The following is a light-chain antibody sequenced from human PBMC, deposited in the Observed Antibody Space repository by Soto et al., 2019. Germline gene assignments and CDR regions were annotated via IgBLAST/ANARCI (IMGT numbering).Light chain of an antibody. J-gene: IGKJ5*01. CDR3: QQYDSFPIT. Sequence: DIQMTQSPSTLSASIGDSVTITCRASQSIRTWLAWHQQKPGKAPNLLIYRASSLGSGVSSRFSGSGSGTEFHLTISSLQPGDFATYYCQQYDSFPITFGQGTRLEIK. V-gene: IGKV1-5*03. CDR1: QSIRTW. CDR2: RAS.